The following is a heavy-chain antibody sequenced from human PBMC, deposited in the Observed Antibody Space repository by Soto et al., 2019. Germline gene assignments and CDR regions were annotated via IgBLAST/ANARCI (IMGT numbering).Heavy chain of an antibody. CDR3: GKDHLMNTVTTGGY. Sequence: QVQLVESGGGVVQPGRSLRLSCAASGFSLSNYGMHWVRQAPGKGLEWVAVISYHGRDEYYADSVKGRFTISRDTSKNTLYLQMNTLRPEDTAVYYCGKDHLMNTVTTGGYWGQGTFVTVSS. D-gene: IGHD4-17*01. V-gene: IGHV3-30*18. CDR1: GFSLSNYG. J-gene: IGHJ4*02. CDR2: ISYHGRDE.